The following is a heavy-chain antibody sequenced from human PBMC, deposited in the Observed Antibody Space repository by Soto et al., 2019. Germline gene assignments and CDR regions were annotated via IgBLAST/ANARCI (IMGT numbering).Heavy chain of an antibody. CDR1: GGSFSGYY. CDR3: ARDDDDNNIYSIDD. D-gene: IGHD3-9*01. J-gene: IGHJ4*02. CDR2: INHSGST. Sequence: SETLSLTCAVYGGSFSGYYWSWIRQPPGKGLEWIGEINHSGSTNYNPSLKSRVTISVDTSKNQFSLKLSSVTAADTAVYYCARDDDDNNIYSIDDWGQGDLVTVSS. V-gene: IGHV4-34*01.